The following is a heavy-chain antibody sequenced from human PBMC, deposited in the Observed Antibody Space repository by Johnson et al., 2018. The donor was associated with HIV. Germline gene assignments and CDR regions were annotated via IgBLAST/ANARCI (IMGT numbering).Heavy chain of an antibody. J-gene: IGHJ3*02. Sequence: QVQLVESGGGVVQPGRSLRLSCAASEFTFSNYAMHWVRQAPGKGLEWVAVVPDDGDNKYYADSVKGRFTISRDNSKKTLYLQMNSLRAEDTALYSCAKVRSSWYPFDAFDIWGQGTMVTVSS. V-gene: IGHV3-30-3*01. CDR2: VPDDGDNK. D-gene: IGHD6-13*01. CDR1: EFTFSNYA. CDR3: AKVRSSWYPFDAFDI.